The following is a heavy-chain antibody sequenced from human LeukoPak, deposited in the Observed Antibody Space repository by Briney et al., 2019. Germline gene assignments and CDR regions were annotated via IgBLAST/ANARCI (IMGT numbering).Heavy chain of an antibody. CDR2: IIPILGIA. D-gene: IGHD2-21*02. J-gene: IGHJ1*01. CDR3: ARDLRAYCGGDCSLPFQH. Sequence: EASVKVSCKASGGTFSSYAISRVRQAPGQGLEWMGRIIPILGIANYAQRFQGRVTITADKSTSTAYMELSSLRSEDTAVYYCARDLRAYCGGDCSLPFQHWGQGTLVTVSS. CDR1: GGTFSSYA. V-gene: IGHV1-69*04.